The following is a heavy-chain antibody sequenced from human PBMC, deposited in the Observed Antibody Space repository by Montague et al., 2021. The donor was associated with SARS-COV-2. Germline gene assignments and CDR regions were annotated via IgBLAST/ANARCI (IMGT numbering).Heavy chain of an antibody. D-gene: IGHD5-12*01. V-gene: IGHV1-8*01. CDR1: GYTFTSYD. CDR2: MNPNSGNT. CDR3: ARSLLVATIFHYYYYMDV. J-gene: IGHJ6*03. Sequence: SVKVSCKASGYTFTSYDIHWVRQATGQGLAWMGWMNPNSGNTDYAPKFQGRVTMTSNTSISTAYMELSSLRSEDTAVYYCARSLLVATIFHYYYYMDVWGKGTTVTVSS.